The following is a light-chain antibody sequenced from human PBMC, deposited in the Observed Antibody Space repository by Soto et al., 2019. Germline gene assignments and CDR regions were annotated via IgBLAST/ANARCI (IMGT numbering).Light chain of an antibody. V-gene: IGKV3-20*01. CDR3: QHYGSTPWT. J-gene: IGKJ1*01. CDR1: QSVCSRC. CDR2: GAS. Sequence: EIVMTQSPGTLYLSPGERGTLSCRASQSVCSRCLAWYQQKPGQAPRLLIFGASSRATDIPDTFSGSGSGTDFTLTIRRLEPEDSAVYYCQHYGSTPWTFGQGTKVEI.